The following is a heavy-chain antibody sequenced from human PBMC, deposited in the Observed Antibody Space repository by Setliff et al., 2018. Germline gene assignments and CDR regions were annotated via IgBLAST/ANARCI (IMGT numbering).Heavy chain of an antibody. CDR2: IYNGNDET. CDR3: AKRGDYSGSFGLSFDF. J-gene: IGHJ4*02. Sequence: PGGSLRLSCVASGFAFSTYGMSWVRQAPGKGLEWVSSIYNGNDETKYGDSVKGRFTISRDRSKNTVYLQMDRLRAEDTAVYYCAKRGDYSGSFGLSFDFWGQGTLVTV. CDR1: GFAFSTYG. D-gene: IGHD1-26*01. V-gene: IGHV3-23*03.